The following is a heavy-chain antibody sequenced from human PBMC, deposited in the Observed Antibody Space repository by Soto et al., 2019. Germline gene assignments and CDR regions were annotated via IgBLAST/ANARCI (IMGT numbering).Heavy chain of an antibody. Sequence: QVQLVQSGAEVKKPGASVTVSCRSSGDTFNDYYILWVRQAPGQGLEWMGWINPNSGVTKYAQKFQGWVSMTRDTSIRTVYMQLSRLRSDDTAVYYCARESGGATATLDYYYFYMDVWGTGTTVTVSS. J-gene: IGHJ6*03. D-gene: IGHD5-12*01. V-gene: IGHV1-2*04. CDR3: ARESGGATATLDYYYFYMDV. CDR1: GDTFNDYY. CDR2: INPNSGVT.